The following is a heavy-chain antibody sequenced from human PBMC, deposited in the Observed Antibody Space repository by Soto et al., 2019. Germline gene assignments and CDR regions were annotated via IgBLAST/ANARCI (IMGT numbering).Heavy chain of an antibody. J-gene: IGHJ4*02. CDR3: AGGRDGGATTLAY. Sequence: QVQLQQWGAGLLKPSETLSLTCGVYGASFSGYCWSWIRQPPGKGLEWIGEINHSGSTNHNPSLTSCFTISGDTAESQFYLKLTHLTAEETAVYYSAGGRDGGATTLAYWGKGTLVTVSS. D-gene: IGHD1-26*01. V-gene: IGHV4-34*01. CDR2: INHSGST. CDR1: GASFSGYC.